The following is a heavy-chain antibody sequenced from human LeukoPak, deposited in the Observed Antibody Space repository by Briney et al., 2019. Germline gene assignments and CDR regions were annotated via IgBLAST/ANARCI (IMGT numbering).Heavy chain of an antibody. CDR3: ARDGGLELPLGWFDP. J-gene: IGHJ5*02. CDR1: GASIRSYF. D-gene: IGHD1-7*01. Sequence: PSETLSLTCTVSGASIRSYFWTWIRQSPGKGLEWIGYISNIGTTSYNPSLQSRVTISVDTSKNQFSLKLSSVTAADTAVYYCARDGGLELPLGWFDPWGQGTLVIVSS. V-gene: IGHV4-4*08. CDR2: ISNIGTT.